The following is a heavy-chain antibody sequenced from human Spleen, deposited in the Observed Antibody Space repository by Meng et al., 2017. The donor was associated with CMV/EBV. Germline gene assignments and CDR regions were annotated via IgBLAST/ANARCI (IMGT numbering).Heavy chain of an antibody. V-gene: IGHV3-48*03. CDR1: GFTFSSYE. CDR2: ISSSGSTI. J-gene: IGHJ4*02. D-gene: IGHD2-2*01. Sequence: GESLKISCAASGFTFSSYEMNWVRQAPGKGLEWVSFISSSGSTIYYADSVKGRFTISRANARNSLFLQMNSLSAEDTAVYYCATTRYCSCTNCPAGGYWGQGTLVTVSS. CDR3: ATTRYCSCTNCPAGGY.